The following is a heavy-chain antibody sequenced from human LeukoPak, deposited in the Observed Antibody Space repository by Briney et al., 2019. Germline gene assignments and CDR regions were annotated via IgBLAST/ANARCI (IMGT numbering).Heavy chain of an antibody. CDR2: ISGYNGKT. J-gene: IGHJ4*02. Sequence: ASVKVSCKASGCTFSSYGISWVRQAPGQGLEWIGWISGYNGKTNYAQNFQGRVTMTTDTSTTTANMELRSLTSDDTAVYYCARPVVAGNFDYWGQGTLVTVSS. D-gene: IGHD6-19*01. CDR1: GCTFSSYG. CDR3: ARPVVAGNFDY. V-gene: IGHV1-18*01.